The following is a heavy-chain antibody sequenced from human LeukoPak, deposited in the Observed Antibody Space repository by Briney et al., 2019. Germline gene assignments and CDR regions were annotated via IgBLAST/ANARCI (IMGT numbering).Heavy chain of an antibody. D-gene: IGHD3-10*01. V-gene: IGHV4-39*02. J-gene: IGHJ5*02. CDR1: GGSISSSSYY. CDR2: IYYSGST. CDR3: AREVTMVRGVTLNWFDP. Sequence: SETLSLTCTVSGGSISSSSYYWGWIRQPPGKGLEWIGSIYYSGSTYYNPSLKSRVTISVDTSKNQFSLKLSSVTAADTAVYYCAREVTMVRGVTLNWFDPWGQGTLVTVSS.